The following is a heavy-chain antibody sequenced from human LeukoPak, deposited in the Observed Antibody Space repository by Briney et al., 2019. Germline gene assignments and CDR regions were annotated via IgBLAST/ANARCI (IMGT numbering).Heavy chain of an antibody. V-gene: IGHV1-69*05. Sequence: SVKVSCKASGGTFSSYAISWVRQAPGQGLEWMGGIIPIFGTANYAQKFQGRVTITTDESTSTAYMELSSLRSEDTAVYYCARGHYYDSSGYLYYFDYWGQGTLVTVSS. CDR1: GGTFSSYA. CDR2: IIPIFGTA. D-gene: IGHD3-22*01. CDR3: ARGHYYDSSGYLYYFDY. J-gene: IGHJ4*02.